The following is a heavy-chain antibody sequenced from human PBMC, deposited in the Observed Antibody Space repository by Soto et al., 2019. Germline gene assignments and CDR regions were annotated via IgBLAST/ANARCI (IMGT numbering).Heavy chain of an antibody. Sequence: SETLSLTYAVSGGSISRGGYSWSWIRQPPGKGLEWIGYIYHSGSTYYNPSLKSRVTISVDRSKNQFSLKLSYVTAADTAVYYCARASYDILTGYYNPSEFDYWGHGTLVTVSS. D-gene: IGHD3-9*01. CDR2: IYHSGST. CDR1: GGSISRGGYS. CDR3: ARASYDILTGYYNPSEFDY. V-gene: IGHV4-30-2*01. J-gene: IGHJ4*01.